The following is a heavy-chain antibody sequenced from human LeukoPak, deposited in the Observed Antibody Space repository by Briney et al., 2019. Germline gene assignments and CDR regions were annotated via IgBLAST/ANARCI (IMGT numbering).Heavy chain of an antibody. Sequence: ETLSLTCTVSGGSISSYYWSWIRQPAGKGLEWIGRIYTSGSTNYNPSLKSRVTMSVDTSKNQFSLKLSSVTAADTAVYYCARDDYYDSSGYYYMDVWGKGTTVTVSS. D-gene: IGHD3-22*01. J-gene: IGHJ6*03. CDR1: GGSISSYY. CDR2: IYTSGST. V-gene: IGHV4-4*07. CDR3: ARDDYYDSSGYYYMDV.